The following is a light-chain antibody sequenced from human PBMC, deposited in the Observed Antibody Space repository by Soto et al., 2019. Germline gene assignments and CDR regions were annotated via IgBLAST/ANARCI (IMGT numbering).Light chain of an antibody. CDR1: TNDIGGYNY. J-gene: IGLJ2*01. CDR3: SSYGGSNNWGI. CDR2: EVS. V-gene: IGLV2-8*01. Sequence: QSALTQPPSASGSPGQSVTISCTGTTNDIGGYNYVSWYQQHPGKAPKLIIYEVSKRPSGVPDRFSASKSGNTASLTVSGLQAEDEADYYCSSYGGSNNWGIFGGGTKLTVL.